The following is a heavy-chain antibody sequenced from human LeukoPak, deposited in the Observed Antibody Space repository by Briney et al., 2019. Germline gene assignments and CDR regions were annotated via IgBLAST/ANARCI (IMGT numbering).Heavy chain of an antibody. V-gene: IGHV3-48*03. CDR3: ARGTMIVVVTPSGIDD. J-gene: IGHJ4*02. CDR2: ISSSGSTI. D-gene: IGHD3-22*01. Sequence: PGGSLRLSCAASGFTFSSYEMNWVRQAPGKGLEWVSYISSSGSTIYYADSVKGRFTISRDNAKNSLYLQMNSLRAEDTAVYYCARGTMIVVVTPSGIDDWGQGTLVTVSS. CDR1: GFTFSSYE.